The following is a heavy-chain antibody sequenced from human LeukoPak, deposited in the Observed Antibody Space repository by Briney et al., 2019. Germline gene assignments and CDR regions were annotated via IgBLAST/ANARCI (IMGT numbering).Heavy chain of an antibody. V-gene: IGHV1-2*02. J-gene: IGHJ4*02. CDR1: GYTFTGYY. Sequence: ASVTVSCTASGYTFTGYYMHWVRQAPGQGLEWMGWINPNSGGTNYAQKFQGRVTMTRDTSVSTAYMELSRLRSDDTAVYYCARVNGTGLQSFDYWGQGTLVTVSS. CDR2: INPNSGGT. CDR3: ARVNGTGLQSFDY. D-gene: IGHD2-8*02.